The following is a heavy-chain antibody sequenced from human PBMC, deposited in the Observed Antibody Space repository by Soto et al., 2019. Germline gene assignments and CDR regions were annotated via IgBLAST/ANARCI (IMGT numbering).Heavy chain of an antibody. J-gene: IGHJ4*02. D-gene: IGHD3-16*01. CDR2: IKQDGSEK. CDR1: GFTFSSYW. V-gene: IGHV3-7*05. Sequence: GGSLRLSCAASGFTFSSYWMSWVRQAPGKGLEWVANIKQDGSEKYYVDSVKGRFTISRDNAKNSLYLQMNSLRAEDTAVYYCARDSPLGTDYFDYWGQGTLVTVSS. CDR3: ARDSPLGTDYFDY.